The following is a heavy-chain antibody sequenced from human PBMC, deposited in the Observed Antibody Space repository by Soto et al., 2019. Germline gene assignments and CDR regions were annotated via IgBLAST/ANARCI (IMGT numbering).Heavy chain of an antibody. CDR2: IYYSGST. Sequence: SETLSLTCTVSGGSISSYYWSWIRQPPGKGLEWIGYIYYSGSTNYNPSLRSRVTISVDTSKNQFSLKLSSVTAADTAVYYCARVRQPYSGYDDDAFEIWGQGTMVTVSS. D-gene: IGHD5-12*01. V-gene: IGHV4-59*01. CDR3: ARVRQPYSGYDDDAFEI. CDR1: GGSISSYY. J-gene: IGHJ3*02.